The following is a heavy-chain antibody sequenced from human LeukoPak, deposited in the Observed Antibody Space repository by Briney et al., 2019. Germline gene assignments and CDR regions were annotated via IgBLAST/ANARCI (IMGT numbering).Heavy chain of an antibody. D-gene: IGHD3/OR15-3a*01. J-gene: IGHJ4*02. CDR2: ISGSGGST. CDR1: GFTFDDYA. CDR3: AKAIWTDYLLSYFDY. V-gene: IGHV3-23*01. Sequence: QPGRSLRLSCAASGFTFDDYAMSWVRQAPGKGLEWVSAISGSGGSTSYADSVKGRFTISRDNSENTLYLHMKSLRAEDTAVYYCAKAIWTDYLLSYFDYWGQGTLVTGSS.